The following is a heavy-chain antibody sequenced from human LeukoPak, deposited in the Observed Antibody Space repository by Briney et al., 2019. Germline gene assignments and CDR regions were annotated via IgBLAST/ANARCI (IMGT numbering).Heavy chain of an antibody. CDR3: ARDLWGSEDY. CDR2: IYTSVNT. CDR1: GGSISSGSYY. D-gene: IGHD3-10*01. J-gene: IGHJ4*02. Sequence: SETLSLTCTVSGGSISSGSYYWSWIRQPAGKGLEWIGRIYTSVNTNYNPSLKSRVSISVVTSKNQFSLKLSSVTAADTAVYYCARDLWGSEDYWGQGTLVTVSS. V-gene: IGHV4-61*02.